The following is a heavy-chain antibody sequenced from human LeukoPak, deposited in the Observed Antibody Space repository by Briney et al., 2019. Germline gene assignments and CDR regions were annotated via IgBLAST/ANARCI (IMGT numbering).Heavy chain of an antibody. CDR1: GFTFSNYG. Sequence: PGGSLRLSCAAPGFTFSNYGIFWVRQAPGQGLAWVSAHSSVTGNTYYTDSVKGRFTISRDNSKSMAFLQMNSLRVDDTAVYYCATPAYRDRGGFEFWGQGTLVTVSS. CDR2: HSSVTGNT. D-gene: IGHD1-26*01. V-gene: IGHV3-23*01. J-gene: IGHJ4*02. CDR3: ATPAYRDRGGFEF.